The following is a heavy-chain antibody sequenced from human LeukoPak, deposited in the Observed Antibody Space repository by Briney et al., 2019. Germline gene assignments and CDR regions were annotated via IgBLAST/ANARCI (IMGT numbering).Heavy chain of an antibody. V-gene: IGHV4-59*01. Sequence: RPSETLSLTCTVSGGSISSYYWSWIRQPPGKGLEWIGYIYYSGSTNYNPSLKSRVTISVDTSKNQFSLKLSSVTAADTAVYYCAREPVRRHMVFENMGAFDIWGQGTMVTVSS. D-gene: IGHD3-10*01. J-gene: IGHJ3*02. CDR3: AREPVRRHMVFENMGAFDI. CDR1: GGSISSYY. CDR2: IYYSGST.